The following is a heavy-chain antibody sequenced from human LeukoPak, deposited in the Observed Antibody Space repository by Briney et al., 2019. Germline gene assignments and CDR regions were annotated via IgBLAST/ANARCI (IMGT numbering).Heavy chain of an antibody. Sequence: PGGSLRLSCAASGFTFSSYAMHWVRQAPGKGLELVAVISYDGSNKYYADSVKGRFTISRDNSKNTLYLQMNSLRAEEPAVYYCARERVVEVVVVPAEFWFDPWGQGTLVTVSS. CDR3: ARERVVEVVVVPAEFWFDP. V-gene: IGHV3-30-3*01. CDR2: ISYDGSNK. J-gene: IGHJ5*02. CDR1: GFTFSSYA. D-gene: IGHD2-2*01.